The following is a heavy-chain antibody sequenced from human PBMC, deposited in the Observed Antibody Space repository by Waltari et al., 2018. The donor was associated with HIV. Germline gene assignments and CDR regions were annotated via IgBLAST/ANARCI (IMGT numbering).Heavy chain of an antibody. Sequence: QVQLVQSGAEMKMPESSVKVSCKASGGAFSSYTISWVRQAPGKGLEWMGGISPKFGATNYAQKFQGRVTISADESTSTVYLELTSLRSDDTAVYHCARGGCSGRTCYSKSFDLWGQGTMVTVSS. CDR3: ARGGCSGRTCYSKSFDL. CDR2: ISPKFGAT. J-gene: IGHJ3*01. CDR1: GGAFSSYT. D-gene: IGHD2-15*01. V-gene: IGHV1-69*01.